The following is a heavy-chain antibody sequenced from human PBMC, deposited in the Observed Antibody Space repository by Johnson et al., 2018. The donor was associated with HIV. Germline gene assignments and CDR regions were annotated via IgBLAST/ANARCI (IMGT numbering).Heavy chain of an antibody. Sequence: QVQLVESGGGVVQPGRSLRLSCAASGFTFSSYAMHWVRQAPGKGLEWVAVISYDGSNKYYADSVKGRFTTSRDNSKNTLYLQMNSLKTEDTAVYYCRSWGSSGYYAPFYHDAFDIWGQGTMVTVSS. CDR3: RSWGSSGYYAPFYHDAFDI. J-gene: IGHJ3*02. V-gene: IGHV3-30*04. CDR1: GFTFSSYA. CDR2: ISYDGSNK. D-gene: IGHD3-22*01.